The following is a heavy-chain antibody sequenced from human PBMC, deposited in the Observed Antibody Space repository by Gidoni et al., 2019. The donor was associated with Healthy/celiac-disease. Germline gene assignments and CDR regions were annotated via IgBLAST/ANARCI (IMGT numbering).Heavy chain of an antibody. V-gene: IGHV3-48*03. CDR2: SSSSGSTI. J-gene: IGHJ4*02. D-gene: IGHD3-22*01. CDR1: GFTFSSYE. CDR3: ARVASSGYYYTDY. Sequence: EVQLVESGGGLVQPGGSLRLSCAASGFTFSSYEMNWVRQAPGKGLEWVSYSSSSGSTIYYADSVKGRFTISRDNAKNSLYLQMNSLRAEDTAVYYCARVASSGYYYTDYWGQGTLVTVSS.